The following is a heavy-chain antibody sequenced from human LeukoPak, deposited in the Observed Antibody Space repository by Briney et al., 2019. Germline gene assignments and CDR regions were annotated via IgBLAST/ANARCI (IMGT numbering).Heavy chain of an antibody. Sequence: GESLKISCKGSGYSFTSYWIGWVRQVPGKGLEWMGIIYPGDSDTRYSPSFQGQVTISADKSISTAYLQWSSLKASDTAMYYCARRLFIGGYQNYFDYWGQGTLVTVSS. CDR3: ARRLFIGGYQNYFDY. CDR1: GYSFTSYW. CDR2: IYPGDSDT. V-gene: IGHV5-51*01. D-gene: IGHD1-26*01. J-gene: IGHJ4*02.